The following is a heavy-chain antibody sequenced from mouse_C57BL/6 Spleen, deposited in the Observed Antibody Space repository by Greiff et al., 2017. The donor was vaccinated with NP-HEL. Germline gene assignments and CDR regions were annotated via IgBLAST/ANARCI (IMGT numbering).Heavy chain of an antibody. CDR3: ARSDYDEGYAMDY. J-gene: IGHJ4*01. V-gene: IGHV1-82*01. CDR1: GYAFSSSW. Sequence: QLQQSGPELVKPGASVKISCKASGYAFSSSWMNWVKQRPGKGLEWIGRIYPGDGDTNYNGKFKGKATLTADKSSSTAYMQLSSLTSEDSAVYFCARSDYDEGYAMDYWGQGTSVTVSS. D-gene: IGHD2-4*01. CDR2: IYPGDGDT.